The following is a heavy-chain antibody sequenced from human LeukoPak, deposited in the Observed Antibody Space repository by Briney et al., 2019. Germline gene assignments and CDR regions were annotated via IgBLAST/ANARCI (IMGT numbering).Heavy chain of an antibody. CDR3: ARGGYSSRGAFDI. J-gene: IGHJ3*02. CDR1: GYSISSGYY. D-gene: IGHD6-13*01. V-gene: IGHV4-38-2*02. Sequence: SETLSLTCTVSGYSISSGYYWGWIRQPPGKGLEWIGSIYHSGSTYYNPSLKSRVTISVDTSKNQFSLKLSSVTAADTAVYYCARGGYSSRGAFDIWGQGTMVTVSS. CDR2: IYHSGST.